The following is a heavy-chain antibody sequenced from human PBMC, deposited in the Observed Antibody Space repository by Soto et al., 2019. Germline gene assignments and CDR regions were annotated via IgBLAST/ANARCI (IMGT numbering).Heavy chain of an antibody. Sequence: QVQLVESGGGVVQPGRSLRLSCAASEFTFSRHGMHWVRQAPGKGLQWVGVIWSDGSNEVYADSVKGRFIISRDNSKNILYLQMDSLRAEDTAVSYCARERTFGDNKHNYMDVWGTGITVTVSS. V-gene: IGHV3-33*01. CDR3: ARERTFGDNKHNYMDV. D-gene: IGHD3-10*01. CDR2: IWSDGSNE. CDR1: EFTFSRHG. J-gene: IGHJ6*03.